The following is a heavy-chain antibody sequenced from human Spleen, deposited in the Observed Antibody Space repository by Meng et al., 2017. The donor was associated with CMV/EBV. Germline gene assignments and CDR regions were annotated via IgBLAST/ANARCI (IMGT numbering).Heavy chain of an antibody. D-gene: IGHD6-6*01. CDR3: ARVIAARPEYYYYGMDV. J-gene: IGHJ6*02. CDR1: GFTVSSNY. Sequence: GGSLRLSCAASGFTVSSNYMSWVRQAPGKGLEWVSVIYSGGSTYYADSMKGRFTISRDNSKNTLYLQMNSLKSEDTAVYYCARVIAARPEYYYYGMDVWGQGTTVTVSS. V-gene: IGHV3-66*02. CDR2: IYSGGST.